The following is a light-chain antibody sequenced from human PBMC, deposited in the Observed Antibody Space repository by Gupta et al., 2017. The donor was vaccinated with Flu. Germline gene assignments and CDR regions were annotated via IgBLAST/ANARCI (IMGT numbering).Light chain of an antibody. CDR1: QSLVHRNGNIY. V-gene: IGKV2-30*02. CDR3: MQCTYCLT. CDR2: RVS. J-gene: IGKJ1*01. Sequence: PVTLGQPASIACRSSQSLVHRNGNIYLTWFQQRPGQSPRRLIYRVSNRDSGVPGRFSGSWSGTDFTLKSSRVEAEDVGVYYCMQCTYCLTFGQGTRVEIK.